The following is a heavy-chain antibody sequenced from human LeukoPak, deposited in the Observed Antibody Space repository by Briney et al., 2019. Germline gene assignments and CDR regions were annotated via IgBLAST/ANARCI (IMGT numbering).Heavy chain of an antibody. CDR3: ARGPYPTIYYFDY. D-gene: IGHD2-2*02. CDR2: ISYDGSNK. Sequence: GGSLRLSCAASGFTFSSYAMHWVRQAPGKGLEWVAVISYDGSNKYYADSVKGRLTISRDNSKNTLYLQMNSLRSEDTAVYYCARGPYPTIYYFDYWGQGTLVTVSS. J-gene: IGHJ4*02. CDR1: GFTFSSYA. V-gene: IGHV3-30-3*01.